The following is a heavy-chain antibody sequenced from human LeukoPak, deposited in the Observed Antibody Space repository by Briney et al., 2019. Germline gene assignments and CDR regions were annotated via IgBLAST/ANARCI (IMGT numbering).Heavy chain of an antibody. Sequence: PSETLSLTCTVSGGSISSYYWSWIRQPPGKGLEWVGYIYYSGSTNYNPSLKSRVTISVDTSKNQFSLELSSVTAADTAVYYCARHMDYYDSSGFYFDIWGQGTMVTVSS. V-gene: IGHV4-59*08. CDR1: GGSISSYY. D-gene: IGHD3-22*01. CDR3: ARHMDYYDSSGFYFDI. CDR2: IYYSGST. J-gene: IGHJ3*02.